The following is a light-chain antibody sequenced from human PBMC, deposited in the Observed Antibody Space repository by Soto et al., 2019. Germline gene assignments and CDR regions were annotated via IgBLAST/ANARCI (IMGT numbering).Light chain of an antibody. Sequence: DIQMTQSTSSLSASVGDRVTITSRASQSISDLLAWYQHKPGKAPKLLIYKASVLKSGVPSRFSGSGSGTEYTLTISSLQPDDFASYYCQQYNGYWTFGQGTKVEI. CDR1: QSISDL. V-gene: IGKV1-5*03. CDR3: QQYNGYWT. CDR2: KAS. J-gene: IGKJ1*01.